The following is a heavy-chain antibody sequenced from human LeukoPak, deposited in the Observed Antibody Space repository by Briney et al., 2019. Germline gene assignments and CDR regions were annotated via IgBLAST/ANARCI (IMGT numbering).Heavy chain of an antibody. CDR2: IYYSGST. D-gene: IGHD7-27*01. J-gene: IGHJ4*02. CDR1: GGSISSTTYY. CDR3: ARENWGRDLDY. Sequence: SETLSLTCTVSGGSISSTTYYWGWIRQPPGKGLEWIGTIYYSGSTYYNPSLKSRVTISVDTSKNQFSLKLRSMTAADTAVYFCARENWGRDLDYWGQGTLVTASS. V-gene: IGHV4-39*02.